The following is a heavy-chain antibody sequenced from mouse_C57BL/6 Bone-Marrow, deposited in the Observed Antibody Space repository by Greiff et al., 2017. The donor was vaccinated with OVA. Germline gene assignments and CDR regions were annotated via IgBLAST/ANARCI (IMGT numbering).Heavy chain of an antibody. J-gene: IGHJ2*01. CDR3: ARQYYYGSSLDY. Sequence: DVQLVESGGGLVKPGGSLKLSCAASGFTFSDYGMHWVRQAPEKGLEWVAYISSGSSTIYYADTVKGRFTISRDNAKNTLFLQMTSLRSEDTAMYYCARQYYYGSSLDYWGQGTTLTVSS. CDR1: GFTFSDYG. D-gene: IGHD1-1*01. V-gene: IGHV5-17*01. CDR2: ISSGSSTI.